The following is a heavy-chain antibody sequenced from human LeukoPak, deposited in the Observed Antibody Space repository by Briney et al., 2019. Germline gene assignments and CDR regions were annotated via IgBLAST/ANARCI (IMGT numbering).Heavy chain of an antibody. V-gene: IGHV3-23*01. Sequence: PGGSLRLSCAASGFTFSNYAMSWVRQAPGRGLEWVSTVGGSGTNTYYADSVKGRFTVSRDNSKNTLYLQMNSPSAEDTAVYYCAKRHSSGWYYFDYWGQGTLVTVSS. J-gene: IGHJ4*02. CDR2: VGGSGTNT. D-gene: IGHD6-19*01. CDR1: GFTFSNYA. CDR3: AKRHSSGWYYFDY.